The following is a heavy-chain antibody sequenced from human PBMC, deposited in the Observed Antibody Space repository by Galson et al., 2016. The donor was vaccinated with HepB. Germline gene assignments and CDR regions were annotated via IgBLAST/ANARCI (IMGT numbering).Heavy chain of an antibody. J-gene: IGHJ3*02. V-gene: IGHV3-23*01. Sequence: SLRLSCAATGFTLRTYAMSWVRQGPGKGLEWVSGITGADADTYHADAVKGRFTISRENAKNSLYLQMNSLTAGDTAVYYCARESTGRGVDAFDIWGQGTMVIVSS. D-gene: IGHD3-16*01. CDR3: ARESTGRGVDAFDI. CDR1: GFTLRTYA. CDR2: ITGADADT.